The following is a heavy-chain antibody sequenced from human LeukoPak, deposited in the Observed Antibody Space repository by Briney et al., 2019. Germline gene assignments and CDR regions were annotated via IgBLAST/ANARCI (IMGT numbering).Heavy chain of an antibody. CDR2: INAGNGNT. CDR3: ARGITMIVVVPHY. V-gene: IGHV1-3*01. CDR1: GYTFTSYA. J-gene: IGHJ4*02. Sequence: GASVKVSCKASGYTFTSYAMHWVRQAPGQRLEWMGWINAGNGNTKYSQKFQGRVTITRDTSASTAYMELSSLRSEDTAVYYCARGITMIVVVPHYWGQGTLVTVSS. D-gene: IGHD3-22*01.